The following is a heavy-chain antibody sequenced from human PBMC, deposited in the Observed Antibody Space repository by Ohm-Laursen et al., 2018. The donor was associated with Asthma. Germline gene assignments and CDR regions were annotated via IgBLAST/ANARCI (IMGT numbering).Heavy chain of an antibody. Sequence: SLRLSCAASGFTFSSYGMHWVRQAPGKGLEWVAVISYDGSNKYYGDSVKGRFTISRDNSKNTVDLQMNSLRAEDTAVYYCARDGSRSGHYPRPHDYWGQGTLVTVSS. J-gene: IGHJ4*02. CDR3: ARDGSRSGHYPRPHDY. CDR2: ISYDGSNK. V-gene: IGHV3-30*03. D-gene: IGHD3-22*01. CDR1: GFTFSSYG.